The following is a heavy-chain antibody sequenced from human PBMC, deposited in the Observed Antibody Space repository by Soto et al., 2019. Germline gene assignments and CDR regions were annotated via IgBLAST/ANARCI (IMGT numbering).Heavy chain of an antibody. Sequence: QVQLVQSGAEVKKPGSSVKVSCKASGGTFSSYTISWVRQAPGQGLEWMGRIIPILGIANYAQKFQGRVTISADKSTSTAYMELSSLRSEDTAVYYCARVLDSYYDILTGYQHGYDAFDIWGQGTMVTVS. CDR1: GGTFSSYT. V-gene: IGHV1-69*02. J-gene: IGHJ3*02. CDR2: IIPILGIA. CDR3: ARVLDSYYDILTGYQHGYDAFDI. D-gene: IGHD3-9*01.